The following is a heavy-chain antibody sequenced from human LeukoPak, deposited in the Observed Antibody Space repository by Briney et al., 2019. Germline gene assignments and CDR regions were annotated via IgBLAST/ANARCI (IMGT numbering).Heavy chain of an antibody. D-gene: IGHD6-19*01. CDR2: IYYSGST. J-gene: IGHJ4*02. V-gene: IGHV4-39*01. CDR1: GGSISSSSYY. CDR3: ARLIAVAGCFDY. Sequence: SETLSLTCTVSGGSISSSSYYWGWIRQPPGRGLEWIGSIYYSGSTYYNPSLKSRVTISVDTSKNQFSLKLSSVTAADTAVYYCARLIAVAGCFDYWGQGTLVTVSS.